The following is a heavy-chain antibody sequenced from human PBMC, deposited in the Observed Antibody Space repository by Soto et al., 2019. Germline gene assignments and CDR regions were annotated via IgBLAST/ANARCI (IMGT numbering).Heavy chain of an antibody. CDR2: IKGDGSER. CDR1: GFTFSNYW. CDR3: ASARHIGP. D-gene: IGHD2-21*01. Sequence: VSLRLSCAASGFTFSNYWMSWVRQAPGKGLEWVANIKGDGSERNYVDSVKGRFTISRDNAENSLYLQMNSLRAEDTAVYYCASARHIGPWGQGXLVTVSS. J-gene: IGHJ5*02. V-gene: IGHV3-7*01.